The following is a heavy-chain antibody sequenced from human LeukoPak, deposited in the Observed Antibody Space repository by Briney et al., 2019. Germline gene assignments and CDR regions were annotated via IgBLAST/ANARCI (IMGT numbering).Heavy chain of an antibody. Sequence: PGGSLRLSCAAPGFTFSSYGMSWVRQAPGKGLERVSAISGSGGSTYYADSVKGRFTISRDNSKNTLYLKMNSMRAEETGVYYCAKGLIGYPVRYYYYYMDVWGKGTTVTISS. CDR2: ISGSGGST. J-gene: IGHJ6*03. V-gene: IGHV3-23*01. D-gene: IGHD5-18*01. CDR1: GFTFSSYG. CDR3: AKGLIGYPVRYYYYYMDV.